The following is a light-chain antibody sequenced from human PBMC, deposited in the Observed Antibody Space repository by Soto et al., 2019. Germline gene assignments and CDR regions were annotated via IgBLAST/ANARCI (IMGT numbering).Light chain of an antibody. CDR1: QSVSSTH. CDR2: GAS. Sequence: EMGLTQSPGTMSLSPGERASLSCRASQSVSSTHLAWYQQKPGQAPRLLIYGASSRATGIPDRFSGSGSGTHFTLTISRLEPEDFAVYYCQQYGSSPPWTFGQGTKVQIK. CDR3: QQYGSSPPWT. J-gene: IGKJ1*01. V-gene: IGKV3-20*01.